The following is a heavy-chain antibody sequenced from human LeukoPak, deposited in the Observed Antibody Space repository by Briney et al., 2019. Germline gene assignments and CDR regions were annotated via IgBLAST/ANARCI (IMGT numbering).Heavy chain of an antibody. D-gene: IGHD3-10*01. CDR2: ISAYNGNT. Sequence: GASVTVSCKASGYTFIVYYMHWVRQAPGQGLEWMGWISAYNGNTNYAQKFQGRVTMTRDTSISTAYMELSRLTSDDTAVYFCARGRFGEWDNWFDPWGQGTLVTVSS. V-gene: IGHV1-2*02. J-gene: IGHJ5*02. CDR3: ARGRFGEWDNWFDP. CDR1: GYTFIVYY.